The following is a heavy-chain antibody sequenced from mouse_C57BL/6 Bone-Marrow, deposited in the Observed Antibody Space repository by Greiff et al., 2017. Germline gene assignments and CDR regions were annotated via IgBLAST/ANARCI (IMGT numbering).Heavy chain of an antibody. D-gene: IGHD3-1*01. J-gene: IGHJ4*01. Sequence: QVQLKQSGAELVKPGASVKMSCKASGYTFTSYWITWVKQRPGQGLEWIGDIYPGSGSTNYNEKFKSKATLTVDTSSSTAYMQLSSLTSEDSAVYYCARSGGRGYAMDYWGQGTSVTVSS. V-gene: IGHV1-55*01. CDR1: GYTFTSYW. CDR3: ARSGGRGYAMDY. CDR2: IYPGSGST.